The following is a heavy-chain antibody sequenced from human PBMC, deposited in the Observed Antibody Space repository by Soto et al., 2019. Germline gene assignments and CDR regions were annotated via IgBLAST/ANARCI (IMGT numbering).Heavy chain of an antibody. J-gene: IGHJ5*02. D-gene: IGHD3-22*01. V-gene: IGHV1-69*13. CDR2: IIPFFGTA. Sequence: SVKVSCKASGGTFSSYAISWVRQAPGQGLEWMGGIIPFFGTANYAQKFQGRVTITADESTSTAYMELSSLSSEDTAVYYCARGLESDYYDSSGYYFRNWFDPWGQGTLVTVSS. CDR3: ARGLESDYYDSSGYYFRNWFDP. CDR1: GGTFSSYA.